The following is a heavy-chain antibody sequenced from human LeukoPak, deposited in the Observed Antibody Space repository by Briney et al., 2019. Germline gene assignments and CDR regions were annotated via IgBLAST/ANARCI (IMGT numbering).Heavy chain of an antibody. V-gene: IGHV3-7*01. J-gene: IGHJ6*03. Sequence: PGGSLRRSCAASGFTFSSYWMSWVRQAPGKGLEWVANIKQDGSEKYYVDSVKGRFTISRDNAKNSLYLQMNSLRAEDTAVYYCAREDGFWSQSRYYYMDVWGKGTTVTVSS. D-gene: IGHD3-3*01. CDR2: IKQDGSEK. CDR1: GFTFSSYW. CDR3: AREDGFWSQSRYYYMDV.